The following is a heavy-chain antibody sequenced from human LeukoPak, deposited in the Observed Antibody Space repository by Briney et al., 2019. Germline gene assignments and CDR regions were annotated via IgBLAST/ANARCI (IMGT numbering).Heavy chain of an antibody. CDR3: GRQAAPDY. V-gene: IGHV3-66*04. CDR2: IYTGGST. CDR1: GFIVSSNY. Sequence: PGGSLRLSCAASGFIVSSNYMSWVRQAPGKGLEWVSVIYTGGSTYYADSVKGRFTISRDNSKNTLYLQMNSLRAEDTAVYYCGRQAAPDYWGQGILVTVSS. D-gene: IGHD2-15*01. J-gene: IGHJ4*02.